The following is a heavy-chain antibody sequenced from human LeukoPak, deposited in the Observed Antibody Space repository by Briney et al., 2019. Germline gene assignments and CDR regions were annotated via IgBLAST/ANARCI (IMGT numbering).Heavy chain of an antibody. CDR1: GGSFSGYY. CDR3: ARGGYSYGYGGGY. J-gene: IGHJ4*02. V-gene: IGHV4-34*01. Sequence: PSETLSLTCAVYGGSFSGYYWSWIRQPPGKGLEWIGEINHSGSTNYNPSLKSRVTISVDTSKNQFSLKLSSVTAADTAVCYCARGGYSYGYGGGYWGQGTLVTVSS. CDR2: INHSGST. D-gene: IGHD5-18*01.